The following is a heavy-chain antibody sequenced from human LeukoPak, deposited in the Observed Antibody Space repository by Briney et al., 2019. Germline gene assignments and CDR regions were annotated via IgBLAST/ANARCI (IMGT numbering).Heavy chain of an antibody. D-gene: IGHD6-13*01. CDR1: GYTFATYW. V-gene: IGHV5-51*01. CDR3: ARTGAAGMYNWLDP. J-gene: IGHJ5*02. Sequence: GESLRISCKASGYTFATYWIAWVRQMPGKGLEWMGLIYPGDSDTRYSPSFQGHVTISADRSISTAYLQWSSLRASDTAMYYCARTGAAGMYNWLDPWGQGTLVTVSS. CDR2: IYPGDSDT.